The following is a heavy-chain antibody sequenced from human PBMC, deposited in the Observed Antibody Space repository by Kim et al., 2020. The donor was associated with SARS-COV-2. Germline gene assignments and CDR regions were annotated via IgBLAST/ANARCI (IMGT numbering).Heavy chain of an antibody. CDR1: GGSISSYY. CDR2: IYYSGST. CDR3: VRELRPGIAVAGMRSGFDY. D-gene: IGHD6-19*01. J-gene: IGHJ4*02. V-gene: IGHV4-59*01. Sequence: SETLSLTCTVSGGSISSYYWSWIRQPPGKGLEWIGYIYYSGSTNYNPSLKSRVTISVDTSKNQFSLKLSSVTAADTAVYYCVRELRPGIAVAGMRSGFDYWGQGTLVTVSS.